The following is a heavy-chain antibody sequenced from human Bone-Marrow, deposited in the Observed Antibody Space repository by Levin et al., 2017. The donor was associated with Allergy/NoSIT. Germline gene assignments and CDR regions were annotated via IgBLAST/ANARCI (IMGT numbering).Heavy chain of an antibody. D-gene: IGHD2-21*01. CDR2: IYHTGNT. CDR1: NGPISGSNW. CDR3: VRGGQGELVHVGDHQVFFYGMDV. V-gene: IGHV4/OR15-8*01. J-gene: IGHJ6*02. Sequence: SETLSLTCGVSNGPISGSNWWSWVRQSPEKGLEWIGEIYHTGNTNYNPSLRSRITISVDKSKNHFSLSLRSVTAADTAVYFCVRGGQGELVHVGDHQVFFYGMDVWGQGTTVTVSS.